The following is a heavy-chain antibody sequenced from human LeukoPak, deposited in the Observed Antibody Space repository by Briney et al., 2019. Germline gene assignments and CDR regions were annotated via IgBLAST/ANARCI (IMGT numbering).Heavy chain of an antibody. CDR1: GFTVSSNY. Sequence: GGSLRLSCAASGFTVSSNYMSWVRPAPGKGLEWVSVIYSGGSTYYADSVKGRFTISRDNSKNTLYLQMNSLRAEDTAVYYCARDLYYYGSGSLDYWGQGTLVTVSS. V-gene: IGHV3-66*01. CDR2: IYSGGST. J-gene: IGHJ4*02. CDR3: ARDLYYYGSGSLDY. D-gene: IGHD3-10*01.